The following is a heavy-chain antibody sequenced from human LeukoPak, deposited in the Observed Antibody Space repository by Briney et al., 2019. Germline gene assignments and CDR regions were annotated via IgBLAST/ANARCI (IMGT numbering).Heavy chain of an antibody. Sequence: GGSLRLSCAASGLTFSSYEMNWVRQAPGKGLEWVSYISSSGSTIYYADSVKGRFTISRDNAKNSLYLQMNSLRAEDTAVYYCARGDYGDYGDYFDYWGQGTLVTVSS. CDR1: GLTFSSYE. CDR3: ARGDYGDYGDYFDY. CDR2: ISSSGSTI. D-gene: IGHD4-17*01. J-gene: IGHJ4*02. V-gene: IGHV3-48*03.